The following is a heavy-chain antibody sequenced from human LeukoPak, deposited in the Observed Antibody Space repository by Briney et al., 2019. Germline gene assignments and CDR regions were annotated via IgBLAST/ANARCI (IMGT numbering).Heavy chain of an antibody. D-gene: IGHD3-10*01. J-gene: IGHJ4*02. CDR2: ISSSSSYI. V-gene: IGHV3-21*01. CDR1: GFTFSSYS. Sequence: PGGSLRLSCAASGFTFSSYSMNWVRQAPGKGLEWVSSISSSSSYIYYADSVKGRFTISRDNAKNSLYLQMNSLRAEDTAVYYCARGGASGSGSYYRLVYWGQGTLVTVSS. CDR3: ARGGASGSGSYYRLVY.